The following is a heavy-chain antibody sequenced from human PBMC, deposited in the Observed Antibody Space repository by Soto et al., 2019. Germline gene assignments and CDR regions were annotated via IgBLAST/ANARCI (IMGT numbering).Heavy chain of an antibody. CDR1: GDTFTSYY. D-gene: IGHD6-13*01. V-gene: IGHV1-46*01. J-gene: IGHJ4*02. CDR3: ARDYTAYSSSFLN. Sequence: GASVKDSCYASGDTFTSYYSHWVRQAPGRGLVWMGIINPSGGSTSYAQKFQGRVTMTRDTSTSTVYMELSSLRSEDTAVYYCARDYTAYSSSFLNWGQGTLVTVSS. CDR2: INPSGGST.